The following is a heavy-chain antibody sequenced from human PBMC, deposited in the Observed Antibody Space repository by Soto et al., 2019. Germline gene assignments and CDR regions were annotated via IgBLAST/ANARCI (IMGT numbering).Heavy chain of an antibody. J-gene: IGHJ6*03. Sequence: SETLSLTCAVYGGSFSGYYWSWIRQPPGKGLEWIGEINHSGSTNYNPSLKSRVTISVDTSKNQFSLKLSSVTAADTAVYYCARPYIVSTNYYYYYMDVWGKGTTVTVSS. CDR2: INHSGST. CDR1: GGSFSGYY. CDR3: ARPYIVSTNYYYYYMDV. D-gene: IGHD5-12*01. V-gene: IGHV4-34*01.